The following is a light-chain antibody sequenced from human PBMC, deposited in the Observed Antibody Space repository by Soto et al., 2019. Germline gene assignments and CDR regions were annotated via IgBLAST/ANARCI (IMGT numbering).Light chain of an antibody. V-gene: IGKV1-17*01. CDR1: QGIRND. Sequence: DIQMXQFPXSXXASVGDRVTITCRASQGIRNDLGWYQQKPGKAPKRLIYAASSLQSGVPSRFSGSGSGTEFTLAISSLQPEDSATFYCLQHSTYPLTFGQGTKVEIK. CDR2: AAS. J-gene: IGKJ1*01. CDR3: LQHSTYPLT.